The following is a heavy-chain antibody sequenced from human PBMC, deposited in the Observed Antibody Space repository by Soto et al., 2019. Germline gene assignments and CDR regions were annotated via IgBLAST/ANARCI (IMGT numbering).Heavy chain of an antibody. J-gene: IGHJ6*02. Sequence: EVQLVETGGGLIQPGGSLRLSCAASGLTVRSNYMSWVRQAPGKGLEWVSLIFSGGSTYYADSVKGRFTISRDNSKNMVYLQMNSLRAEDTAVYYCAGEVGSGGWYYYYFGMDGGGQGTTVTVSS. V-gene: IGHV3-53*02. CDR2: IFSGGST. CDR1: GLTVRSNY. CDR3: AGEVGSGGWYYYYFGMDG. D-gene: IGHD6-19*01.